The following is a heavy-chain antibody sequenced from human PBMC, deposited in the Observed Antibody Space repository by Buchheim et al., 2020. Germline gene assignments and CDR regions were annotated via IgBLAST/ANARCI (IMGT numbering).Heavy chain of an antibody. V-gene: IGHV3-48*03. CDR3: AREVRLYYYYGMDV. CDR2: ISSSGSTI. Sequence: EVQLVESGGGLVQPGGSLRLSCAASGFTFSSYEMNWVRQAPGKGLEWVSYISSSGSTIYYSDSVKGRFTISRDNAKNSLYLQMNSLRAEDTAVYYCAREVRLYYYYGMDVWGQGTT. D-gene: IGHD2-2*01. J-gene: IGHJ6*02. CDR1: GFTFSSYE.